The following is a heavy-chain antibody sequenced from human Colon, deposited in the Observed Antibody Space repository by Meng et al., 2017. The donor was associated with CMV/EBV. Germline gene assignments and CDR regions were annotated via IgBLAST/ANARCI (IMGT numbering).Heavy chain of an antibody. CDR2: IKHDGHEE. Sequence: GGFLRLSCSASGFTFSSYWMTWVRQVPGKGLEWLAKIKHDGHEEKYLDSVEGRFTISRDNSKNSLYLQMNSLRVDDTGLYYCVRSTGWNSYFDFWGQGVQVTVSS. CDR1: GFTFSSYW. J-gene: IGHJ4*02. D-gene: IGHD1-7*01. CDR3: VRSTGWNSYFDF. V-gene: IGHV3-7*03.